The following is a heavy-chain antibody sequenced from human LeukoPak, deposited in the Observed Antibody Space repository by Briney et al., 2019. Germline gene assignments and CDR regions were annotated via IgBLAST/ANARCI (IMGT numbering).Heavy chain of an antibody. D-gene: IGHD2-21*01. CDR1: GDSMFSRY. CDR2: ICYSGST. J-gene: IGHJ4*02. CDR3: ARGVVIAPQTFDY. V-gene: IGHV4-59*11. Sequence: PSETLSLTCSVSGDSMFSRYWSWIRQPPGKGLEWIGYICYSGSTNYNPSLKSRVTISVDTSKNQFSLKLSSVTAADTAVYYCARGVVIAPQTFDYWGQGTLVTVSS.